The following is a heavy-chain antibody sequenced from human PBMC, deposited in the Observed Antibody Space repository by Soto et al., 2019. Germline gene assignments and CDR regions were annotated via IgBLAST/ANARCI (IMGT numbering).Heavy chain of an antibody. Sequence: ASVKVSCKASGGTFSSYAMRWVRQAPGQGLEWMGGIIPIFGTANYAQKFQGRVTITADESTSTAYMELSSLRSEDTAVYYCARDVAAAGTGTYNWFDPWGQGTLVTVSS. D-gene: IGHD6-13*01. J-gene: IGHJ5*02. V-gene: IGHV1-69*13. CDR1: GGTFSSYA. CDR2: IIPIFGTA. CDR3: ARDVAAAGTGTYNWFDP.